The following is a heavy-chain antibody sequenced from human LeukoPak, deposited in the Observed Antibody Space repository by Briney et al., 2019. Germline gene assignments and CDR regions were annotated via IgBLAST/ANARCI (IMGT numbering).Heavy chain of an antibody. CDR3: AKGYSNYLGVVDY. J-gene: IGHJ4*02. CDR1: GFTFDDYA. D-gene: IGHD4-11*01. CDR2: ISWDGGSI. V-gene: IGHV3-9*03. Sequence: SLRLSCAASGFTFDDYAMHRVPQAPGKGLEWVSGISWDGGSIGYADSVKGRFTISRANARTSLYLQMNSLRAEEMALYYCAKGYSNYLGVVDYWGQGTLVTVSS.